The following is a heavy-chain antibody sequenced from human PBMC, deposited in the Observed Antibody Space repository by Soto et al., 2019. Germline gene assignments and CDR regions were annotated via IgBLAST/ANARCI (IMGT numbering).Heavy chain of an antibody. V-gene: IGHV3-23*01. CDR2: ISDSGGST. J-gene: IGHJ6*02. CDR3: AKAGLGPYPSVYYYYYALDI. CDR1: GFTFSTYA. Sequence: PGGSLRLSCAASGFTFSTYAMTWVRQAPGKGLEWVSAISDSGGSTYYADSVKGRLTISRDNSKNTQYLQMNSLRAEDTAVYYCAKAGLGPYPSVYYYYYALDIWGQGTTVTVSS.